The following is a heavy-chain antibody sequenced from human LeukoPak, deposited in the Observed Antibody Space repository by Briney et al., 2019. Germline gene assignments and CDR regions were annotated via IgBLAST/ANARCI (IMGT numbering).Heavy chain of an antibody. Sequence: GGSLRLSSAASGFTFSEYSMSWVRQAPGKGLEWVSNIRSNGRDTYYTDSVKGRFTISRDNSKNTVYLEMNSLRAGDTAVYYCAKGGSTTWFDPWGQGTLVTVSS. CDR2: IRSNGRDT. D-gene: IGHD1-14*01. CDR3: AKGGSTTWFDP. CDR1: GFTFSEYS. V-gene: IGHV3-23*01. J-gene: IGHJ5*02.